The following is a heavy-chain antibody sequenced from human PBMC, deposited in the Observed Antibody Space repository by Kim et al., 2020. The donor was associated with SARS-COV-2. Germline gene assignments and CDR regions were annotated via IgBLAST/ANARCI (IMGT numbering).Heavy chain of an antibody. J-gene: IGHJ4*02. CDR2: GST. V-gene: IGHV4-4*07. Sequence: GSTNYNPPLKSRVTMSADTSKNQFSLKLTSVTAADTAVYYCARIRGYFDYWGQGTLVTVSS. CDR3: ARIRGYFDY.